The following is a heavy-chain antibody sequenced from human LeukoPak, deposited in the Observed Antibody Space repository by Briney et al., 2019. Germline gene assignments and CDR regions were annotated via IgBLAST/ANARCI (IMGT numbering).Heavy chain of an antibody. CDR2: IKGDGSEK. J-gene: IGHJ4*02. V-gene: IGHV3-7*01. CDR1: GFTFSSYW. CDR3: ARDPGSYYFDY. Sequence: GGSLRLSCAASGFTFSSYWMTWVRQAPGKGLEWVGNIKGDGSEKYYVDSVKGRFTISRDNAKNSLYLQMNSLRAEDAAVYYCARDPGSYYFDYWGQGTLVTVSS.